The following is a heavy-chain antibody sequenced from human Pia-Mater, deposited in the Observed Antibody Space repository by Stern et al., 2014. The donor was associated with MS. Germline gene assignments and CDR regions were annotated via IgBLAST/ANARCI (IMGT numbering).Heavy chain of an antibody. CDR3: ARGYGYFDY. Sequence: EVQLVQSGGRLVQPGGSLRLSCAASGLTLSLYGMNWVRQAPGKGLEWVPYISSSSSTIYYADSVEGRFTISRDNAKNSLYLQMNSLRAEDTAVYYCARGYGYFDYWGQGTLVTVSS. J-gene: IGHJ4*02. CDR2: ISSSSSTI. CDR1: GLTLSLYG. V-gene: IGHV3-48*01. D-gene: IGHD4-17*01.